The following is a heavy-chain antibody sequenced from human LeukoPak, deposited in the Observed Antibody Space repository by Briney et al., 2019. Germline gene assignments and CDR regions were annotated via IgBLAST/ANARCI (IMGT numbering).Heavy chain of an antibody. CDR2: IYYSGST. D-gene: IGHD4/OR15-4a*01. CDR1: GGSISSGDYY. V-gene: IGHV4-30-4*01. CDR3: AKVMTMVVHVFDI. Sequence: SQTLSLTCTVSGGSISSGDYYWSWIRQPPGKGLEWIGYIYYSGSTYYNPSLKSRVTISVDTSKNQFSLKLSSVTAADTAVYYCAKVMTMVVHVFDIWGQGTMVTVSS. J-gene: IGHJ3*02.